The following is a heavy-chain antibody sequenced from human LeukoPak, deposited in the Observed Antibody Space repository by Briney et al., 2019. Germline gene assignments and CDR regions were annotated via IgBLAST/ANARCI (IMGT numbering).Heavy chain of an antibody. V-gene: IGHV4-39*07. D-gene: IGHD6-19*01. CDR2: INYSGST. CDR3: AREEYSSGWVPQNNWLDP. J-gene: IGHJ5*02. Sequence: SETLSLTCTVSGCSISSSSYYWAWLRQPPGKGLAWLGSINYSGSTYYNPSLKSRVTISVDTSKNQFSLNLSSVTAADTAVYYCAREEYSSGWVPQNNWLDPWGQGTPVTVSS. CDR1: GCSISSSSYY.